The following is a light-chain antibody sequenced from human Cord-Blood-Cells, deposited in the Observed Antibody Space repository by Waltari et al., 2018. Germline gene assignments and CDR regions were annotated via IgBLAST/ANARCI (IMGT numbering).Light chain of an antibody. Sequence: IQLPQSPSSLSTPVGYTCPITCRASQGISRYIACDQQKPGKAPKLLFYAASTRQSGAPSRFSRSGSGTEFTLTISSLQPEDCATYYCRQHDSYPVTFGQVTRLENK. J-gene: IGKJ5*01. CDR2: AAS. V-gene: IGKV1-9*01. CDR3: RQHDSYPVT. CDR1: QGISRY.